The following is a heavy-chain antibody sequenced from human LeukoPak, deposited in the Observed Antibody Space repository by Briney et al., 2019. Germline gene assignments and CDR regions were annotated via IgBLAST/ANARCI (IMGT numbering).Heavy chain of an antibody. Sequence: SETLSLTCTVSGGSISSYYWSWIRQPPGKGLEWIGYIYYSGSTNYNPSLKSRVTISVDTSKNQFSLKLSSVTAADTAVYYCAREKSLYYYDSSGYHDFDYWGQGTLVTVSS. CDR1: GGSISSYY. CDR2: IYYSGST. D-gene: IGHD3-22*01. V-gene: IGHV4-59*01. CDR3: AREKSLYYYDSSGYHDFDY. J-gene: IGHJ4*02.